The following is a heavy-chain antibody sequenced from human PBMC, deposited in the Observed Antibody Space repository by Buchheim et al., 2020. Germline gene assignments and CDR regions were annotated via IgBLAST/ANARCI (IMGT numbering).Heavy chain of an antibody. CDR1: GFTFSSSA. CDR3: AKASYCSSSTCYLAAMDV. Sequence: EVQLFESGGGLVQPGGSLRLSCAASGFTFSSSAMNWVRQAPGKGLEWVSGFSRVSGNTYYAESVKGRFTMSREDSSNTLHLQMNSLRAEDTAVYYCAKASYCSSSTCYLAAMDVWGQGTT. D-gene: IGHD2-2*01. V-gene: IGHV3-23*01. J-gene: IGHJ6*02. CDR2: FSRVSGNT.